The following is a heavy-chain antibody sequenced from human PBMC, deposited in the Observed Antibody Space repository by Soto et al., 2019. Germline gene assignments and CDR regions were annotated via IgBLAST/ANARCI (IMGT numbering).Heavy chain of an antibody. V-gene: IGHV1-18*01. CDR1: GYTFTTYG. Sequence: QVPLVQSGGEVKKPGASVKVSCKTSGYTFTTYGISWVRQAPGQGLEWVGWISAYSGKTHYAQKFQGKVTMTTDTSTNTAYLELRSLRSDDTAVYYCARDPYLGDHQYWGQGTLVTVSS. J-gene: IGHJ4*02. D-gene: IGHD3-16*01. CDR2: ISAYSGKT. CDR3: ARDPYLGDHQY.